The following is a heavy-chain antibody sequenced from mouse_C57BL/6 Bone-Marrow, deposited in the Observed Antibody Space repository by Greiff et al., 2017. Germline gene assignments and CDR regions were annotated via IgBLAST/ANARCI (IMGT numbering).Heavy chain of an antibody. Sequence: EVQLQQSGAELVRPGASVKLPCTAPGFHIKDDYLPWVMQRPEQGLEWIGWFVPENGDTEYASRFQSKATITADTSSNTAYLQLSSLTSEDTAVYYCTRVFFDYWGQGTTLTVAS. CDR3: TRVFFDY. J-gene: IGHJ2*01. V-gene: IGHV14-4*01. CDR2: FVPENGDT. CDR1: GFHIKDDY.